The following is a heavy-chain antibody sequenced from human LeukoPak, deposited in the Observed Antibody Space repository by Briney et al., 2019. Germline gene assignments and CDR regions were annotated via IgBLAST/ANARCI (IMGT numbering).Heavy chain of an antibody. J-gene: IGHJ4*02. D-gene: IGHD2-2*01. CDR2: IYYSGST. Sequence: SETLSLTCTVSGGSISSYYWSWIRQPPGKGLEWIGYIYYSGSTNYNPSLKSRVTISVDTSKNQFSLKLSSVTAADTAVYYCARSSVEVPAALFDYWGQGTLVTVSS. CDR1: GGSISSYY. V-gene: IGHV4-59*08. CDR3: ARSSVEVPAALFDY.